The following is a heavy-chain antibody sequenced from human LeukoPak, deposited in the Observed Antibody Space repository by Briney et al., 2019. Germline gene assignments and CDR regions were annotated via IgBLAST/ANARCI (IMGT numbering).Heavy chain of an antibody. D-gene: IGHD2-21*02. V-gene: IGHV4-34*01. CDR1: GGSFSGYY. CDR2: INHSGST. CDR3: ARVGPYCGGDCFSYYYYYYMDV. Sequence: SETLSLTCAVYGGSFSGYYWSWIRQPPGKGLEWIGEINHSGSTNYNPSLKSRVTISVDTSKNQFSLKLSSVTAADTAVYYCARVGPYCGGDCFSYYYYYYMDVWGKGTTVTVSS. J-gene: IGHJ6*03.